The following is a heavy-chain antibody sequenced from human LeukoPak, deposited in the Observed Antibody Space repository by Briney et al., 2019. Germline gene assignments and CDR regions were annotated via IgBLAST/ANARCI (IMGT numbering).Heavy chain of an antibody. CDR2: IWYDGSNK. CDR3: ARDDYSNYGMDV. V-gene: IGHV3-33*08. J-gene: IGHJ6*02. Sequence: GGSLRLSCAASGFTFSSYAMSWVRQAPGKGLEWVAVIWYDGSNKYYADSVKGRFTISRDNSKNTLYLQMNSLRAEDTAVYYCARDDYSNYGMDVWGQGTTVTVSS. CDR1: GFTFSSYA. D-gene: IGHD4-4*01.